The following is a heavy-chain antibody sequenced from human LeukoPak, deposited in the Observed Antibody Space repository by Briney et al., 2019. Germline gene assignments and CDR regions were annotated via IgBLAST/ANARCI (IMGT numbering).Heavy chain of an antibody. V-gene: IGHV1-8*01. CDR2: MNPNSGNT. Sequence: ASVKVSCKASGYTFTSYDINWVRQATGQGLEWMGWMNPNSGNTGYAQEFQGRVTMTRNTSISTAYMELSSLRSEDTAVYYCARGPSTVTTSFHYYYGMDVWGQGTTVTVSS. D-gene: IGHD4-17*01. CDR3: ARGPSTVTTSFHYYYGMDV. J-gene: IGHJ6*02. CDR1: GYTFTSYD.